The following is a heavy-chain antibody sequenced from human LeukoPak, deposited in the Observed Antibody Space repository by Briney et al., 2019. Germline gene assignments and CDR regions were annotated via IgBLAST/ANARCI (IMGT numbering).Heavy chain of an antibody. CDR2: IYTSGST. D-gene: IGHD5-24*01. CDR1: GGSISNYY. Sequence: SDTLSLTCTVSGGSISNYYWSWIRQPAGKGLEWIGRIYTSGSTNYNPSLKSRVTMSVDTSKNQSSLKLSSVTAADTAVYYCARDGWLQPYYFDYWGQGTLVTVSS. CDR3: ARDGWLQPYYFDY. V-gene: IGHV4-4*07. J-gene: IGHJ4*02.